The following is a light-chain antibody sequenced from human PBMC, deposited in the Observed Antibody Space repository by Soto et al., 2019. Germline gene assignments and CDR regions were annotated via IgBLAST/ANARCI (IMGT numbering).Light chain of an antibody. CDR3: PQYNSYS. CDR2: HAS. CDR1: QSISNW. J-gene: IGKJ1*01. Sequence: DIQMTQSPSTLPASVGDRVTITCRASQSISNWLAWYQQKPGTAPKVLIYHASNLQSGVPPRFSGSGSGTEFNLTIIKLEPDEFATYYSPQYNSYSFCQGTKVQIK. V-gene: IGKV1-5*01.